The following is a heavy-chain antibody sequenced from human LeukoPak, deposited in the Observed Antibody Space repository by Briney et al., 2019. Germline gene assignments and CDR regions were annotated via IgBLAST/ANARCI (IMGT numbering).Heavy chain of an antibody. CDR2: INPKNNST. J-gene: IGHJ4*02. CDR3: ARERGGHYYDY. CDR1: GYTFTSYY. V-gene: IGHV1-46*01. Sequence: ASVKVSCKASGYTFTSYYMHWVRQAPGQGPEWMGIINPKNNSTGSSQKFQGRLTVTSDTSTSTVYMELSSLKSEDTAIYYCARERGGHYYDYWGQGALVTVSS. D-gene: IGHD3-16*01.